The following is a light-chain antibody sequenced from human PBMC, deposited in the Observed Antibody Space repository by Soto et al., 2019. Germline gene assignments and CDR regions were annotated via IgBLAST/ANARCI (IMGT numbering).Light chain of an antibody. V-gene: IGLV2-14*01. CDR3: SSYTSSSTWV. CDR2: DVS. J-gene: IGLJ1*01. CDR1: SSDVGGYNY. Sequence: QSARTQPASGSGSPGQSSTISCTGTSSDVGGYNYVSWYQQHPGKAPKLMIYDVSNRPSGVSNRFSGSKSVNTASLTISGLQAEDEDAYYCSSYTSSSTWVFGTGTKVTVL.